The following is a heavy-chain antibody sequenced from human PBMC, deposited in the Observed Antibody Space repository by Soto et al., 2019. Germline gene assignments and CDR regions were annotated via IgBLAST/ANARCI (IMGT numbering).Heavy chain of an antibody. CDR3: ARVTSVVMGHGMDV. V-gene: IGHV4-4*07. CDR2: IYTSGNT. Sequence: SETLSLTCTVSGGSISNYYWSWIRQPAGKGLEWIGRIYTSGNTNYNPSLKGRVTMSVDMSKNQFSLKLSSVAAADTAVYYCARVTSVVMGHGMDVWGQGTTVTVSS. J-gene: IGHJ6*02. CDR1: GGSISNYY. D-gene: IGHD2-15*01.